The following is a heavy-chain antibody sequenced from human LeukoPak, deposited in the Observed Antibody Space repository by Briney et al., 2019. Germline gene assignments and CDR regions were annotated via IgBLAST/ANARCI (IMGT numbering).Heavy chain of an antibody. CDR3: AGVWGPPYTSSWPDYFDY. CDR2: IRQDGSEK. D-gene: IGHD6-13*01. J-gene: IGHJ4*02. V-gene: IGHV3-7*01. Sequence: ETLSLTCTVSGYSISSGYYWGWIRQPPGKGLEWVANIRQDGSEKNYVDSVKGRFTISRDNAKNSLYLQMNSLRAEDTAVYYCAGVWGPPYTSSWPDYFDYWGQGTLVTVSS. CDR1: GYSISSGYY.